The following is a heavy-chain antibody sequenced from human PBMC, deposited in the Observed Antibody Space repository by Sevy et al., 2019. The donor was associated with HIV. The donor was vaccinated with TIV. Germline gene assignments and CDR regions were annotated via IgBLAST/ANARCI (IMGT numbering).Heavy chain of an antibody. D-gene: IGHD2-2*01. CDR1: DGSFSGYY. Sequence: SETLSLTCAVHDGSFSGYYWNWIRQLPGKGLEWIGEINESGITNYNPSLKSRVTISVDTSKKEFSLKLNSVTAADTAVYFCARSPPVVVVPGAPSWFDPWGHGTLVTVSS. V-gene: IGHV4-34*01. J-gene: IGHJ5*02. CDR3: ARSPPVVVVPGAPSWFDP. CDR2: INESGIT.